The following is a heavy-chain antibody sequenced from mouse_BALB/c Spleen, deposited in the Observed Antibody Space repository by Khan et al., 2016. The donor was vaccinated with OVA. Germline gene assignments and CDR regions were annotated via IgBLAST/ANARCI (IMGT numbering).Heavy chain of an antibody. CDR3: ARQPYYHYYLMDY. Sequence: VQLQQSGPGLVAPSQSLSITCTISGFSLTNYGVHWVRQPPGKGLEWLVVIWSDGSTTYNSALKSRLSTSKDNSKSQVFLKMNSLQTDDTAMYYCARQPYYHYYLMDYWGQGTSVTVSS. V-gene: IGHV2-6-1*01. CDR1: GFSLTNYG. CDR2: IWSDGST. J-gene: IGHJ4*01. D-gene: IGHD2-10*01.